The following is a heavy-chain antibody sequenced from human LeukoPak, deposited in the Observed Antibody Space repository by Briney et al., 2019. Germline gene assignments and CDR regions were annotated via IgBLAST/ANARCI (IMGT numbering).Heavy chain of an antibody. CDR1: GYTFTDYY. V-gene: IGHV1-2*02. CDR3: TRASSGWYIYFQQ. J-gene: IGHJ1*01. Sequence: ASVEVSCKASGYTFTDYYIHWVRQAPGQGLEWMGWINPNSGGTNYAQKFQGRVIMTRDTSITTSYMELSRLRSDDTAVYYCTRASSGWYIYFQQWGQGTLVTVSS. D-gene: IGHD6-19*01. CDR2: INPNSGGT.